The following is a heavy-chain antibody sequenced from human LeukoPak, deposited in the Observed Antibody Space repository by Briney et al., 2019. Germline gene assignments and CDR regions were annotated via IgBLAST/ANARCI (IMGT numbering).Heavy chain of an antibody. D-gene: IGHD2-8*01. CDR2: ISGNSNYI. Sequence: GGSLRLSCAASGFTFSSYTINWVRQAPGKGLEWVSSISGNSNYIYYADSVKGRFTISRDSARSSLYLQMNSLRAEDTAVYYCARAVSCTNGACAHDAFHIWGLGTMVTVSS. CDR1: GFTFSSYT. J-gene: IGHJ3*02. CDR3: ARAVSCTNGACAHDAFHI. V-gene: IGHV3-21*06.